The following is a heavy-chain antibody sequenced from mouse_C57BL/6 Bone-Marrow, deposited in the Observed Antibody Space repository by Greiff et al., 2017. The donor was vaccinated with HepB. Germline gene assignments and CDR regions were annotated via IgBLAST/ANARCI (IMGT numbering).Heavy chain of an antibody. J-gene: IGHJ4*01. CDR3: ARALLWYPHYYAMDY. CDR1: GYSFTDYN. Sequence: EVKLMESGPELVKPGASVKISCKASGYSFTDYNMNWVKQSNGKSLEWIGVINPNYGTTSYNQKFKGKATLTVDQSSSTAYMQLNSLTSEDSAVYYCARALLWYPHYYAMDYWGQGTSVTVSS. V-gene: IGHV1-39*01. D-gene: IGHD2-10*01. CDR2: INPNYGTT.